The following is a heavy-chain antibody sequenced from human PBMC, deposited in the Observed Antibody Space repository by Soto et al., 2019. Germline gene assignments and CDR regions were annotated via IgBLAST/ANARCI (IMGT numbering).Heavy chain of an antibody. CDR2: TNHRGTT. D-gene: IGHD2-2*01. J-gene: IGHJ4*02. CDR1: GGSFSGYF. Sequence: QVHLQQWGAGLLKPSETLSRTCAVSGGSFSGYFWSWIRQSPGKGLEWIGETNHRGTTNYNPSLESRVTISPETSKNQFSLKLRSVTAADTAVYYCARRSPAFCSASTCYGHFEFWGQGTLATVSS. V-gene: IGHV4-34*01. CDR3: ARRSPAFCSASTCYGHFEF.